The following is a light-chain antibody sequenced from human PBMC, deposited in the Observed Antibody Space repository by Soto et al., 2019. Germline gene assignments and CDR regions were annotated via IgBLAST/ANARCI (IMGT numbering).Light chain of an antibody. CDR1: QTFSSH. CDR2: DAS. Sequence: EIVLTQSPATLSLSPGERATLSCRASQTFSSHLAWYQQKPGQAPRLLIYDASKRATGIPARFGGRGSGTDFTLTLSSLEPEDFAVYYCQQRSNWPPVITFGQGTRLEIK. J-gene: IGKJ5*01. CDR3: QQRSNWPPVIT. V-gene: IGKV3-11*01.